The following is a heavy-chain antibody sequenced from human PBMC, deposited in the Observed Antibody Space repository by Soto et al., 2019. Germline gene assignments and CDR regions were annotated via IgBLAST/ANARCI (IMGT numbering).Heavy chain of an antibody. D-gene: IGHD4-17*01. CDR3: AREATVTTTQKNFDY. CDR2: INHSGST. CDR1: GGSFSGYY. Sequence: SETLSLTCAVYGGSFSGYYWSWIRQPPGKGLEWIGEINHSGSTNYNPSLKSRVTISVDTSKNQFSLKLSSVTAADTAVYYCAREATVTTTQKNFDYWGQGTLVTVSS. V-gene: IGHV4-34*01. J-gene: IGHJ4*02.